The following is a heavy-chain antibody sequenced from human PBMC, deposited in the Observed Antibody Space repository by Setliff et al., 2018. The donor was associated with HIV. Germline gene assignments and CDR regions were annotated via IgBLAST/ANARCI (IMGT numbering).Heavy chain of an antibody. CDR3: ARGHCSGTNCYGVDYYGMDV. J-gene: IGHJ6*02. CDR2: VHHTGYL. CDR1: GGSFGDQF. V-gene: IGHV4-34*01. D-gene: IGHD2-2*01. Sequence: TSETLSLTCAVYGGSFGDQFWNWIRQSPGKGLEWIAEVHHTGYLNYNPSLKSRVTMSVDTSKRQFSLKLDSVTAADTAVYYCARGHCSGTNCYGVDYYGMDVWGQGTTVTVSS.